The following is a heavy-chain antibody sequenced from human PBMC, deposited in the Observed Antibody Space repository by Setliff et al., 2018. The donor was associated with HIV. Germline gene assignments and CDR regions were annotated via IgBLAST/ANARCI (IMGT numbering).Heavy chain of an antibody. CDR2: ITSNGGST. Sequence: PGGSLRLSCAASGFTIDDYGMSWVRQVPGKGLEWVSGITSNGGSTGYVDSVKGRFTIFRDNSKKSLYLQMNSLRAEDTALYFCARDYYYMSNAFDMWGQGTMVTVSS. CDR3: ARDYYYMSNAFDM. CDR1: GFTIDDYG. D-gene: IGHD3-22*01. J-gene: IGHJ3*02. V-gene: IGHV3-20*04.